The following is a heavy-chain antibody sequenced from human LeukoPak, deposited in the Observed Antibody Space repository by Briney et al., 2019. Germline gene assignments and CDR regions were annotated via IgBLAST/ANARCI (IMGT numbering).Heavy chain of an antibody. Sequence: GEPLRLSCAASGFTFSSYAMHWVRQAPAKGLEWVAVISYDGSNKYYAGSVKGRFTISRDNSKNTLYLQMNSLRAEDTAVYYCARDFKKQLVPYYYYYYMDVWGKGTTVTVSS. CDR1: GFTFSSYA. CDR2: ISYDGSNK. V-gene: IGHV3-30*04. D-gene: IGHD6-6*01. CDR3: ARDFKKQLVPYYYYYYMDV. J-gene: IGHJ6*03.